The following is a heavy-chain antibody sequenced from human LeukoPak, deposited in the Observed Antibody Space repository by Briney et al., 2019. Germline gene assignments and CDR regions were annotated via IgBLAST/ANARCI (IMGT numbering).Heavy chain of an antibody. CDR3: AKDVGDYGDYGYYYYYGMDV. J-gene: IGHJ6*02. CDR2: ISGSGGST. D-gene: IGHD4-17*01. CDR1: GFTFSSYA. V-gene: IGHV3-23*01. Sequence: GGSLRLSCAASGFTFSSYAMSWVRQAPGKGLEWVSGISGSGGSTYYADSVKGRFTISRDNSKNTLYLQMNSLRAEDTAVYYCAKDVGDYGDYGYYYYYGMDVWGQGTTVTVSS.